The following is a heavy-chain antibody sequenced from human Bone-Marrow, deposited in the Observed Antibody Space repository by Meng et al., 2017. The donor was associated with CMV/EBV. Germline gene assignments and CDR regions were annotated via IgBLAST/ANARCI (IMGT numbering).Heavy chain of an antibody. CDR2: MNPNSGNT. CDR1: GYTFTSYD. V-gene: IGHV1-8*03. Sequence: ASVKVSCKASGYTFTSYDINWVRQATGQGLEWMGWMNPNSGNTGYAQKFQGRVTITRDTSTSTVYMELSSLRSEDTAVYYCARAWPSELDPWGQGTRVTVYS. J-gene: IGHJ5*02. CDR3: ARAWPSELDP. D-gene: IGHD1-14*01.